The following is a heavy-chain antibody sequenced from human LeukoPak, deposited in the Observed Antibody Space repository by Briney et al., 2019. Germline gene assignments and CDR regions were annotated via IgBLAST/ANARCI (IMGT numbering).Heavy chain of an antibody. V-gene: IGHV1-46*01. Sequence: GASVKVSCKASGYTFTSYYMHWVRQAPGQGLEWMGIINPSSGSTSYAQKFQGRVTMTRDTYTSKVYMEMSSLRSEDTAVYYCARESLRYSYGFFDYWGQGTLVTVSS. CDR2: INPSSGST. D-gene: IGHD5-18*01. J-gene: IGHJ4*02. CDR1: GYTFTSYY. CDR3: ARESLRYSYGFFDY.